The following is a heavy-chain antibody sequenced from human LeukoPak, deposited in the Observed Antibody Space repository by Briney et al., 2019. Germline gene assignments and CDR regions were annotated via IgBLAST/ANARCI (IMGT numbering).Heavy chain of an antibody. Sequence: TLSLTCTVSGGSISSGGHYWSWIRQHPGKGLEWIGYINYSGSTYYNPSLKSRVTISVDTSQNQFSLKLSSVTAADTAVYYCAGIAVAGADMLHYYYGMDVWGQGTTVTVSS. CDR1: GGSISSGGHY. D-gene: IGHD6-19*01. J-gene: IGHJ6*02. V-gene: IGHV4-31*03. CDR3: AGIAVAGADMLHYYYGMDV. CDR2: INYSGST.